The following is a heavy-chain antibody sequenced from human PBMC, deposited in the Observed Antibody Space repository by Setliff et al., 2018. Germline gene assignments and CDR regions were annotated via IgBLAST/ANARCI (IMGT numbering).Heavy chain of an antibody. CDR1: GYSFTSYW. J-gene: IGHJ6*02. CDR2: IYPGGSDT. D-gene: IGHD2-2*01. Sequence: RGESLKISCKGSGYSFTSYWIGWVRQMPGKGLEWMGIIYPGGSDTRYSPSFQGQVTISADKSISTAYLQWSSLKASDTAMYYCARLVRDIVVVPAPGGDYYYYYGMDVWGQGTTVTVSS. V-gene: IGHV5-51*01. CDR3: ARLVRDIVVVPAPGGDYYYYYGMDV.